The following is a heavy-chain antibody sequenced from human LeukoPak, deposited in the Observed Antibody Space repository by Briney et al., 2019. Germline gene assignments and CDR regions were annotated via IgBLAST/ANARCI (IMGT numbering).Heavy chain of an antibody. J-gene: IGHJ6*02. CDR1: GYTFTSYD. D-gene: IGHD2-21*02. V-gene: IGHV1-8*01. CDR3: AKVGDHLGISEYYYYYGMDV. CDR2: MNPNSGNT. Sequence: ASVKVSCKASGYTFTSYDINWVRQATGQGLEWMGWMNPNSGNTGYAQKFQGRVTMTRNTSISTAYMELSSLRSEDTAVYYCAKVGDHLGISEYYYYYGMDVWGQGTTVTVSS.